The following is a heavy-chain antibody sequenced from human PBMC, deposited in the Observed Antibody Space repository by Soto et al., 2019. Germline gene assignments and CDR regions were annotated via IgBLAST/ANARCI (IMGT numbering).Heavy chain of an antibody. CDR2: INPNSGGT. CDR3: ARMRRGDGDASDI. D-gene: IGHD2-21*02. V-gene: IGHV1-2*04. J-gene: IGHJ3*02. Sequence: ASVQVSCKASGYTFTGYYMHWVRQAPGQGLEWMGWINPNSGGTNYAQKFQGWVTMTRDKSISTAYMERSRLRADDSAVYYFARMRRGDGDASDIWGQGTMVTVSS. CDR1: GYTFTGYY.